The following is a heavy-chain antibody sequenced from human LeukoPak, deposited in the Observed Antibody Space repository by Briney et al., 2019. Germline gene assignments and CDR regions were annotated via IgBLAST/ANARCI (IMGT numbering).Heavy chain of an antibody. CDR1: GGSISSYY. CDR2: IYYSGST. J-gene: IGHJ4*02. Sequence: SETLSLTCTVSGGSISSYYWSWIRQPPGKGLEWIGYIYYSGSTNYNPSLKSRVTISVDTSKNQFSLKLSSVTAADTAVYYCARENYGDPPYFDHWGQGTLVTVSS. V-gene: IGHV4-59*01. CDR3: ARENYGDPPYFDH. D-gene: IGHD4-17*01.